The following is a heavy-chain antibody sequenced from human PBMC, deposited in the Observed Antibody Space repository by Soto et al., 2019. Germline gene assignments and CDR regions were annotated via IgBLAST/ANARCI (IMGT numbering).Heavy chain of an antibody. D-gene: IGHD6-13*01. CDR2: IYWDNTK. V-gene: IGHV2-5*02. CDR1: GFSLSTSGVG. Sequence: SGPTLVNPTQTLTLTCTFSGFSLSTSGVGVGWIRQPPGKALEWLALIYWDNTKRYSPSLKSRLTITKVTCRNQVVLTMTNMDPVDTATYSCAHTRPGIEAADTENWFDPWGQGILVTVS. J-gene: IGHJ5*02. CDR3: AHTRPGIEAADTENWFDP.